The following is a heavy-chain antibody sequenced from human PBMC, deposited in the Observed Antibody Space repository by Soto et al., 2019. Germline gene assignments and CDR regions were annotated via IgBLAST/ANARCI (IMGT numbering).Heavy chain of an antibody. D-gene: IGHD3-3*01. CDR2: IKSKTDGGTT. CDR1: GFTFSNAW. J-gene: IGHJ4*02. V-gene: IGHV3-15*07. CDR3: TTDRQHYDFWSGPLFDY. Sequence: GGSLRLSCAASGFTFSNAWMNWVRQAPGKGLEWVGRIKSKTDGGTTDYAAPVKGRFTISRDDSKNTLYLQMNSLKTEDTAVYYCTTDRQHYDFWSGPLFDYWGQGTLVTVSS.